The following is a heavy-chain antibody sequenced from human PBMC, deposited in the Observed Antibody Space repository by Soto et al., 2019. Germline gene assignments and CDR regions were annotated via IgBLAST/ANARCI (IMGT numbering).Heavy chain of an antibody. CDR1: GGTFSSYA. J-gene: IGHJ5*02. Sequence: GASVKVSCKASGGTFSSYAISWVRQAPGQGLEWMGGIIPIFGTANYAQKFQGRVTITADESTSTAYMELSSLRSEDTAVYYCARAILRYFDWLQNWFDPWGQGTLVPVSS. D-gene: IGHD3-9*01. CDR2: IIPIFGTA. V-gene: IGHV1-69*13. CDR3: ARAILRYFDWLQNWFDP.